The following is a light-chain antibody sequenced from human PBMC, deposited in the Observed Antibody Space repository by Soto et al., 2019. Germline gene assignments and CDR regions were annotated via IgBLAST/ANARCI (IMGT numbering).Light chain of an antibody. CDR1: QGIRSA. CDR3: QQSFSSPRS. Sequence: IQVTHSPSSLSASVGDRVTITCRTSQGIRSALGWYQQKPGKVPKLLIYAASTLQSGVPSRFSGSGSGTDFLLTISSLQPEDFATYYCQQSFSSPRSFGQGTKVDIK. V-gene: IGKV1-39*01. J-gene: IGKJ2*03. CDR2: AAS.